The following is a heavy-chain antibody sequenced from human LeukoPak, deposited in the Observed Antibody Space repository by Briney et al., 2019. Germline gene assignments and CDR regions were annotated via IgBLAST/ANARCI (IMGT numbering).Heavy chain of an antibody. Sequence: GGSLRPSCAASGFTFSSYAMSWVRQAPGKGLEWVSAISGSGGSTYYADSVKGRFTISRDNSKNTLYLQMNSLRAEDTAVYYCAKDLPGYCSGGSCYALGYWGQGTLVTVSS. CDR3: AKDLPGYCSGGSCYALGY. V-gene: IGHV3-23*01. CDR2: ISGSGGST. CDR1: GFTFSSYA. J-gene: IGHJ4*02. D-gene: IGHD2-15*01.